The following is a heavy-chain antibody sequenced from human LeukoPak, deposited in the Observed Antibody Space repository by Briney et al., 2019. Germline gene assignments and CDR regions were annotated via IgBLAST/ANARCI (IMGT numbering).Heavy chain of an antibody. CDR3: ARKGIGSSRYQNMDV. D-gene: IGHD6-25*01. CDR1: GFTLSSYG. CDR2: ISIDGGTT. J-gene: IGHJ6*03. V-gene: IGHV3-23*01. Sequence: GRSLRLSCAASGFTLSSYGMSSARQPPGKGPEWVSTISIDGGTTYYPASVKGRFTVSRDTSKNTLYLQMNSLRAEDTAVYYCARKGIGSSRYQNMDVWGKGTTVTVSS.